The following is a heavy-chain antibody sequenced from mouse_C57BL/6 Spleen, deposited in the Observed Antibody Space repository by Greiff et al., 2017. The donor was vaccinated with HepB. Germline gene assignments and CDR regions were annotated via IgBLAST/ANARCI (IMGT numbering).Heavy chain of an antibody. D-gene: IGHD1-2*01. CDR2: IDPETGGT. J-gene: IGHJ3*01. Sequence: VKLQQSGAELVRPGASVTLSCKASGYTFTDYEMHWVKQTPVHGLEWIGAIDPETGGTAYNQKFKGKAILTADKSSSTAYMELRSLTSEDSAVYYCTRWRITTAPWFAYWGQGTLVTVSA. CDR3: TRWRITTAPWFAY. V-gene: IGHV1-15*01. CDR1: GYTFTDYE.